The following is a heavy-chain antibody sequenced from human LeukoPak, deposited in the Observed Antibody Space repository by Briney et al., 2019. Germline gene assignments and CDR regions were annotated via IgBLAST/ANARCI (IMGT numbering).Heavy chain of an antibody. D-gene: IGHD4-17*01. CDR1: GGSFSGYY. J-gene: IGHJ3*02. Sequence: SETLSLTCAVYGGSFSGYYWSWIRQPPGKGLEWIGEINHSGSTNYNPSLKSRVTISVDTSKNQFSLKLSSVTAADTAVYYCARGRTVTTSDAFDIWGQGTIVTASS. CDR3: ARGRTVTTSDAFDI. CDR2: INHSGST. V-gene: IGHV4-34*01.